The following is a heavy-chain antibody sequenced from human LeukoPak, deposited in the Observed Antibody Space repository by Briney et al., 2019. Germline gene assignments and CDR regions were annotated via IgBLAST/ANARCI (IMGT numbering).Heavy chain of an antibody. D-gene: IGHD1-26*01. CDR1: GGPISSGDYS. V-gene: IGHV4-30-4*01. CDR3: ARDGMTPFDYSYGMDV. CDR2: IYYSGST. Sequence: SETLSLTCTVSGGPISSGDYSWSWIRQPPGKGLEWIGYIYYSGSTDYNPSLKNRVTISVDTSKNQFSLKLSSVTAADTAVYYCARDGMTPFDYSYGMDVWGQGTTVTVSS. J-gene: IGHJ6*02.